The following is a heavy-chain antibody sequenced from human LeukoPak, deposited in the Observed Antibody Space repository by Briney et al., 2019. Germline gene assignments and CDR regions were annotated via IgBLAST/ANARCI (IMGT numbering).Heavy chain of an antibody. D-gene: IGHD1-26*01. CDR3: ATWSDAWEFDY. V-gene: IGHV3-7*05. J-gene: IGHJ4*02. CDR1: GFTFSNSW. Sequence: PGGSVRLSCAASGFTFSNSWMTWVRQAPGKGLEWVAHIKEDGTDKYYVDSVTGRFTISRDNTRNSLYLQMSSLRAEDTAVYYCATWSDAWEFDYWGQGTLVSVSS. CDR2: IKEDGTDK.